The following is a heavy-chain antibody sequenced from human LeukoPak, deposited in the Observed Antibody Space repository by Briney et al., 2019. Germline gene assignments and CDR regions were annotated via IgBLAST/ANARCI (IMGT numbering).Heavy chain of an antibody. CDR2: ISSTGSPR. Sequence: PGGSLRLSCAASGFIFSSYQMNWVRQAPGKGLEWVSYISSTGSPRHYADSVKGRFTISRDNAKNSLYLQMNSLRAEDTAVYYCARVGQQLADCWGQGTLVTVSS. CDR3: ARVGQQLADC. CDR1: GFIFSSYQ. D-gene: IGHD6-13*01. V-gene: IGHV3-48*03. J-gene: IGHJ4*02.